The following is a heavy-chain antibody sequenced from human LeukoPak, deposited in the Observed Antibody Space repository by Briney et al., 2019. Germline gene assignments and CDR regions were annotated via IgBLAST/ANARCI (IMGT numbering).Heavy chain of an antibody. CDR3: ARDAGYCSGGSCYCDY. V-gene: IGHV3-7*01. J-gene: IGHJ4*02. CDR2: IKQDGSEK. Sequence: PGGSLRLSCAASGFTFSSYWMSWVRRAPGKGLEWVANIKQDGSEKYYVDSVKGRFTISRDNAKNSLYLQMNSLRAEDTAVYYCARDAGYCSGGSCYCDYWGQGTLVTVSS. CDR1: GFTFSSYW. D-gene: IGHD2-15*01.